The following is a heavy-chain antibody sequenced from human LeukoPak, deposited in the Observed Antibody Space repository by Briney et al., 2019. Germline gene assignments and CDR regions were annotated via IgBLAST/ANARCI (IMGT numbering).Heavy chain of an antibody. CDR1: GLRFSDYY. J-gene: IGHJ4*02. CDR3: ARDRGSTVTTVGY. Sequence: GGSLRLSCVTSGLRFSDYYMMGIRQAPRKGAKWVAHISRSAATTLHADPVKGRFTVSRDNAQNPLYLEMTSLRAEDTAVYYCARDRGSTVTTVGYWGQGTLVTVSS. D-gene: IGHD4-17*01. V-gene: IGHV3-11*04. CDR2: ISRSAATT.